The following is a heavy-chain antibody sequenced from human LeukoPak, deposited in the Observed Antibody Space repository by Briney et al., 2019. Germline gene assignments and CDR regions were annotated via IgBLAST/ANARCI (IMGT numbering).Heavy chain of an antibody. V-gene: IGHV3-66*01. J-gene: IGHJ3*02. CDR2: IYSGGST. CDR3: ARAIVGAIDAAFDI. Sequence: PGGSLRLSCAASGFTVSSNYMSWVRQAPGKGLEWVSVIYSGGSTYYADSVKGRFTISRDNSKNTLYLQMNSLRAEDTAVYYCARAIVGAIDAAFDIWGQGTMVTVSS. CDR1: GFTVSSNY. D-gene: IGHD1-26*01.